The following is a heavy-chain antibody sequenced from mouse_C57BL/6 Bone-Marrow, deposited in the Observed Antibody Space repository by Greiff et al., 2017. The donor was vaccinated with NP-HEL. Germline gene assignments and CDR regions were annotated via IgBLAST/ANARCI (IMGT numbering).Heavy chain of an antibody. CDR1: GFTFSDYY. V-gene: IGHV5-12*01. D-gene: IGHD1-1*01. Sequence: EVQVVESGGGLVQPGGSLKLSCAASGFTFSDYYMYWVRQTPEKRLEWVAYISNGGGSTYYPDTVKGRFTISRDNAKNTLYLQMSRLKSEDTAMYYCARHYYYGSSPYWYFDVWGTGTTVTVSS. CDR3: ARHYYYGSSPYWYFDV. J-gene: IGHJ1*03. CDR2: ISNGGGST.